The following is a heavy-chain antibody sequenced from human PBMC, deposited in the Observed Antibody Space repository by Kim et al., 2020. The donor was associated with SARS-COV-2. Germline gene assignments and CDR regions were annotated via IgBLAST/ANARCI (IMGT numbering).Heavy chain of an antibody. CDR2: ISWNSGSI. V-gene: IGHV3-9*01. J-gene: IGHJ4*02. CDR3: AKDKGIAAAGIMDY. Sequence: GGSLRLSCAASGFTFGDYAMHWVRQAPGKGLEWVSGISWNSGSIGYADSVKGRFTISRDNAKNSLYLQMNSLRAEDTALYYCAKDKGIAAAGIMDYWGQGTLVTVSS. D-gene: IGHD6-13*01. CDR1: GFTFGDYA.